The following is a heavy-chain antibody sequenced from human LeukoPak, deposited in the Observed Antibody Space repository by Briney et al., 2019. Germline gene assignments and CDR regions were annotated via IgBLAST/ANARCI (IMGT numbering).Heavy chain of an antibody. V-gene: IGHV3-64D*06. J-gene: IGHJ4*02. D-gene: IGHD2-15*01. CDR3: VKFCFRDADCSGGIAYCPSWY. CDR2: ISSNGGST. Sequence: GGSLRLSCSASGFTFSSYAMHWVRQAPGKGLEYVSAISSNGGSTYYADSVKGRLTISRDNSKNTVYLQMRRLRGEYTAVDFCVKFCFRDADCSGGIAYCPSWYCGQGTLVSVSS. CDR1: GFTFSSYA.